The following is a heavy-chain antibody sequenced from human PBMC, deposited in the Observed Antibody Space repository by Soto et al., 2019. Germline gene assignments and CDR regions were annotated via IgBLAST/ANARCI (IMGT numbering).Heavy chain of an antibody. J-gene: IGHJ5*01. D-gene: IGHD2-2*01. CDR2: FYYTGTT. Sequence: SETLSLTCTVSGDSITSDHCYWGWIRQPPGKGLEWIGSFYYTGTTYSNPSLKSRVTMSVDSSKNQFSLRLTSVTAADTAVYYCARQVYQLREVNWFDSWGQGTLVTVSS. V-gene: IGHV4-39*01. CDR3: ARQVYQLREVNWFDS. CDR1: GDSITSDHCY.